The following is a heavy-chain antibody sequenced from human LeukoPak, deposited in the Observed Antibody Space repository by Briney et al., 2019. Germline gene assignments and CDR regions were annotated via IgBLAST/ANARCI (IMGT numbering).Heavy chain of an antibody. CDR3: ARVAVAGYYFDY. Sequence: TSETLSLTCTVSGGSISSYYWSWIRQPPGKGLEWIGYIYYSGSTNYNPSLKSRVTISVDTSKNQFSLKLSSVTAADTAVYYCARVAVAGYYFDYWGQGTLVTVSS. CDR2: IYYSGST. V-gene: IGHV4-59*08. J-gene: IGHJ4*02. D-gene: IGHD6-19*01. CDR1: GGSISSYY.